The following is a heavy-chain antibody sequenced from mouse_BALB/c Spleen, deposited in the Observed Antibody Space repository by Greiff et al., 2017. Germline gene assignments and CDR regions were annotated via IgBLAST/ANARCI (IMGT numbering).Heavy chain of an antibody. D-gene: IGHD2-4*01. V-gene: IGHV5-4*02. CDR1: GFTFSDYY. CDR3: ARDGMITTAY. J-gene: IGHJ3*01. Sequence: EVKLQESGGGLVKPGGSLKLSCAASGFTFSDYYMYWVRQTPEKRLEWVATISDGGSYTYYPDSVKGRFTISRDNAKNNLYLQMSSLKSEDTAMYYCARDGMITTAYWGQGTLVTVSA. CDR2: ISDGGSYT.